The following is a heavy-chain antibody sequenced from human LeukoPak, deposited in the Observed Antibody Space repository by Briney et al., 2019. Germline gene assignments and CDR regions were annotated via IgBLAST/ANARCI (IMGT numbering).Heavy chain of an antibody. CDR2: IYWDDDK. Sequence: SGPTLLQPTQTLTLTFIFSGFSLRTREVGVGWIRQPPVKALEWLALIYWDDDKRYNPSLQSTHTITQETFNTQTPLTMTNIDPVDTATYYCAHQGGGYSSSWYLVRAFDIWGQGTMVTVSS. CDR3: AHQGGGYSSSWYLVRAFDI. V-gene: IGHV2-5*02. J-gene: IGHJ3*02. CDR1: GFSLRTREVG. D-gene: IGHD6-13*01.